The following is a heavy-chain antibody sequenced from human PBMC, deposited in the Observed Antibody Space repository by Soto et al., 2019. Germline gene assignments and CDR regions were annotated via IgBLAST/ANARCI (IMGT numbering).Heavy chain of an antibody. J-gene: IGHJ6*03. D-gene: IGHD3-3*02. CDR1: GGSISSSSYY. Sequence: TLSLTCTVSGGSISSSSYYWGWIRQPPGKGLEWIGSIYYSGSTYYNPSLKSRVTISVDTSKNQFSLKLSSVTAADTAVYYCARRGVGGLLDYYYMDVWGKGTTVTVSS. CDR2: IYYSGST. V-gene: IGHV4-39*01. CDR3: ARRGVGGLLDYYYMDV.